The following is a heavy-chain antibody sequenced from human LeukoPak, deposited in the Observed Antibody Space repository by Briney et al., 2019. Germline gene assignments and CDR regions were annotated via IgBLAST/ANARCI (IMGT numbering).Heavy chain of an antibody. J-gene: IGHJ4*02. CDR3: ARVPYSSSWTYDY. CDR2: ISSSSTYI. CDR1: GFTFSSYT. V-gene: IGHV3-21*01. Sequence: TGGSLRLSCAASGFTFSSYTMNWVRQAPGKGLEWVSSISSSSTYIYYADSLKGRFTISRDNAKNSLYLQMNCLRGDDTAVYYCARVPYSSSWTYDYWGQGTLVTVSS. D-gene: IGHD6-13*01.